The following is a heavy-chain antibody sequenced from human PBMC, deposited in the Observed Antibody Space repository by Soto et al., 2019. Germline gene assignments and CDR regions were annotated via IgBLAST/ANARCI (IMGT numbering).Heavy chain of an antibody. CDR3: ARSNSNYDFWSGPDY. CDR1: GFTFSSYS. CDR2: ISSSSSYI. D-gene: IGHD3-3*01. J-gene: IGHJ4*02. Sequence: EVQLVESGGGLVKPGGSLRLSCAASGFTFSSYSMNWVRQAPGKGLEWVSSISSSSSYIYYADSVKGRFTISRDNAKNSLYLQMNSLRAEDTAVYYCARSNSNYDFWSGPDYWGQGTLVTVSS. V-gene: IGHV3-21*01.